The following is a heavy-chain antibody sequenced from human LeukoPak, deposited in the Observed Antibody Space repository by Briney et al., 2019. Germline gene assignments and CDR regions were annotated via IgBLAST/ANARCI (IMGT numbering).Heavy chain of an antibody. CDR1: GGSFSGYY. D-gene: IGHD6-19*01. Sequence: SETLSLTCAVYGGSFSGYYWSWIRQPPGKGLEWIGEINHSGSTNYNPSLKSRVTISVDTSKNQFSLKLSSVTAADTAVYYCASSGWYPYGMDVWGQGTTVTVSS. CDR3: ASSGWYPYGMDV. CDR2: INHSGST. V-gene: IGHV4-34*01. J-gene: IGHJ6*02.